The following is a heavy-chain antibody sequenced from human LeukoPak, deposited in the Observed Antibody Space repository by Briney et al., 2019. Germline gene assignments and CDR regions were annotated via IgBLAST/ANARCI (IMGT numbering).Heavy chain of an antibody. CDR3: AKDTPLCYFDY. V-gene: IGHV3-30*02. D-gene: IGHD3-16*01. CDR1: GFTFSSYA. CDR2: IRNDGSII. Sequence: PGGSLRLSCAASGFTFSSYAMSWVRQAPGKGLEGVAFIRNDGSIIYNADSVKGRFTISRDNSKNTLFLQMNSLRADDTAVYYCAKDTPLCYFDYWGQGTLVTVSS. J-gene: IGHJ4*02.